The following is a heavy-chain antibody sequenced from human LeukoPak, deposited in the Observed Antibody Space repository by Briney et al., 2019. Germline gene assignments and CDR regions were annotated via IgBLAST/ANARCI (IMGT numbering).Heavy chain of an antibody. J-gene: IGHJ4*02. V-gene: IGHV3-74*01. D-gene: IGHD1-1*01. CDR3: TRSSGNSYYFDY. CDR1: GFTFSSYW. Sequence: GGSLRLSCAASGFTFSSYWMHWVRQAPGKGLVWVSRINSDGSSTSYADSVKGRFTISRDNAKNMLYLQMNSLRADDTAVYYCTRSSGNSYYFDYWGQGTLVTVSS. CDR2: INSDGSST.